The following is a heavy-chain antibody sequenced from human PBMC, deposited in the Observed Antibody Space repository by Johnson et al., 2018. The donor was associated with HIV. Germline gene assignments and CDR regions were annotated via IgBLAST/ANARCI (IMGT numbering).Heavy chain of an antibody. V-gene: IGHV3-11*04. J-gene: IGHJ3*01. CDR3: ARVGLGSLWFGELNSAFDV. CDR2: ISSSGSII. Sequence: QVQLVESGGGLVEPGGSLRLSCAASGFTFSDYYMTWIRLAPGKGLEWVSYISSSGSIINYADSMKGRFTISRDNARKSLYLQMNSLRAEETAVYYCARVGLGSLWFGELNSAFDVWGQGTMVTVSS. D-gene: IGHD3-10*01. CDR1: GFTFSDYY.